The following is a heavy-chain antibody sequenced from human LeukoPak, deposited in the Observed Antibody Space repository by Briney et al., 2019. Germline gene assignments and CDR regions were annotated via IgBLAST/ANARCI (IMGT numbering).Heavy chain of an antibody. CDR3: ARGPYYYDSSGYYGPPHFDY. D-gene: IGHD3-22*01. Sequence: SVKLSCKASGGTFSSYAISWVRHAPGQGLEWMGGIIPIFGTANYAQTFQGRVTITADESTSTAYMELSSLRSEDTAVYYCARGPYYYDSSGYYGPPHFDYWGQGTLVTVSS. V-gene: IGHV1-69*13. CDR2: IIPIFGTA. J-gene: IGHJ4*02. CDR1: GGTFSSYA.